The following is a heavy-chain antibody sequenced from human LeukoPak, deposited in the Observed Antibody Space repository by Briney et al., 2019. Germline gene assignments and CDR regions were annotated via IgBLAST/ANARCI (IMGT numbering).Heavy chain of an antibody. V-gene: IGHV4-61*09. J-gene: IGHJ6*03. CDR2: IYASGRN. CDR3: ARIYYSYYYMDV. CDR1: GGSISSGTYS. Sequence: PSETLSLTCTVSGGSISSGTYSWSWIRQPAGQGLEWIGHIYASGRNNYNPSLKSRVTMSIDTSKNHFSLKLSSVTAADTAVYYCARIYYSYYYMDVWGKGTTVTISS.